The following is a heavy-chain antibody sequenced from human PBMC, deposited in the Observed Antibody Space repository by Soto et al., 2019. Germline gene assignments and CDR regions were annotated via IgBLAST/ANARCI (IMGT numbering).Heavy chain of an antibody. CDR3: AMTSGVLWFGDPAGGWFDP. CDR1: GFTFSSYS. V-gene: IGHV3-48*02. J-gene: IGHJ5*02. Sequence: ESGGGLVQPGGSLRLSCAASGFTFSSYSMNWVRQAPGKGLEWVSYISSSSSTIYYADSVKGRFTISRDNAKNSLYLQMNSLRDEDTAVYYCAMTSGVLWFGDPAGGWFDPWGQGTLVTVSS. CDR2: ISSSSSTI. D-gene: IGHD3-10*01.